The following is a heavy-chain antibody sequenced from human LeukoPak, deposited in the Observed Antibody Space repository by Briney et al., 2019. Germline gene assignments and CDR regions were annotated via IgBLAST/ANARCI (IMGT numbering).Heavy chain of an antibody. J-gene: IGHJ3*02. Sequence: GASVKVSCKASGYTFTCYYMHWVRQAPGQGREWMGWINPNSGGTNYAQKFQGRVTMTRDTSISTAYMELSRLRSDDTAVYYCARDFLRGYSYGAFDIWGQGTMVTVSS. D-gene: IGHD5-18*01. CDR3: ARDFLRGYSYGAFDI. V-gene: IGHV1-2*02. CDR1: GYTFTCYY. CDR2: INPNSGGT.